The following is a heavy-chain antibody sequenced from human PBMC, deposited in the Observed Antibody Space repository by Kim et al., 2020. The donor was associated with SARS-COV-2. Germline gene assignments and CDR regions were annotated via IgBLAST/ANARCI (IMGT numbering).Heavy chain of an antibody. J-gene: IGHJ4*02. D-gene: IGHD3-3*01. CDR3: ARFKGRVTYYDFWSGYPI. V-gene: IGHV4-34*01. Sequence: KSRVTISVDTAKNQFSLKLSSVTAADTAVYYCARFKGRVTYYDFWSGYPIWGQGTLVTVSS.